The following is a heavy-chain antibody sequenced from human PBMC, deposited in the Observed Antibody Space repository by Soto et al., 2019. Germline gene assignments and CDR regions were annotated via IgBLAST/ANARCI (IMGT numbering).Heavy chain of an antibody. V-gene: IGHV3-23*01. Sequence: EVQLLESGGGLVQPGGSLRLSCAASGFTFSNYAMNWVRQAPGKGLQWVSAISGSGGNTYYAASVKGRFTISRDNSKNTLYLQMNSRRAEDTAIYYCANGWQGDYWGQGTLVTVSS. D-gene: IGHD6-19*01. CDR1: GFTFSNYA. CDR3: ANGWQGDY. CDR2: ISGSGGNT. J-gene: IGHJ4*02.